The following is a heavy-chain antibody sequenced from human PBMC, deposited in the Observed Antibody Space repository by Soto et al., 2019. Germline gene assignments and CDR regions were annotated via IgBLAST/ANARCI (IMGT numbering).Heavy chain of an antibody. V-gene: IGHV3-64*01. D-gene: IGHD2-2*01. CDR1: GFTLSSYA. J-gene: IGHJ4*02. Sequence: PGWSLRLSCAASGFTLSSYAMHWVRQAPWKGLEYVSAISSNGGSTYYANSVKGRFTISRDNSKNTLYLQMGSLRAEDMAVYYCARGYCSSTSCYLSDYRGQGTLVTVSS. CDR3: ARGYCSSTSCYLSDY. CDR2: ISSNGGST.